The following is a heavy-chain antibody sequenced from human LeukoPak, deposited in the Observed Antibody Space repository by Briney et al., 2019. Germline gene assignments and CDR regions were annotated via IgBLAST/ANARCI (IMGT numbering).Heavy chain of an antibody. CDR2: ISSSGSTI. CDR3: ARDRTNGDNWFDP. V-gene: IGHV3-11*04. J-gene: IGHJ5*02. CDR1: GFTFSDYY. D-gene: IGHD2-8*01. Sequence: PGGSLRLSCAASGFTFSDYYMRWIRQAPGKGLEWVSYISSSGSTIYYADSVKGRFTISRDNAKNSLYLQMNSLRAEDTAVYYCARDRTNGDNWFDPWGQGTLVTVSS.